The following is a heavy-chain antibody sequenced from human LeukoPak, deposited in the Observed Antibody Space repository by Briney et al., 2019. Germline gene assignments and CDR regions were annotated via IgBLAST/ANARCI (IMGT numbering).Heavy chain of an antibody. CDR2: IYYSGST. J-gene: IGHJ3*02. CDR3: AREDCSSTSCPHQFDI. Sequence: SETLSLTCTVSGGSISSYYWSWIRQPPGKGLEWIGYIYYSGSTNYNPSLKSRVTISVDTSKNQFSLKLSSVTAADTAVYYCAREDCSSTSCPHQFDIWGQGTMVTVSS. CDR1: GGSISSYY. V-gene: IGHV4-59*01. D-gene: IGHD2-2*01.